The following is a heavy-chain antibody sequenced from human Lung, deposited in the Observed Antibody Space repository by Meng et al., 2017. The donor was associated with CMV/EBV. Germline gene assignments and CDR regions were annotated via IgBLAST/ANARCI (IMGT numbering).Heavy chain of an antibody. CDR3: VRVDYDILTAYHSNWFDP. V-gene: IGHV4-39*07. D-gene: IGHD3-9*01. CDR1: ISSSSYY. Sequence: ISSSSYYWGWIRQPPGKGLEWIGNFYNSGGTYYNPSLKSRVTISVDTSRNQFSLKLSSVTAADTAVYYCVRVDYDILTAYHSNWFDPWGQGTLVTVSS. J-gene: IGHJ5*02. CDR2: FYNSGGT.